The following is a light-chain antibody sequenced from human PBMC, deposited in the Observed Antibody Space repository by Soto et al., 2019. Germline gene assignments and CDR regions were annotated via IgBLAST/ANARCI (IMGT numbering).Light chain of an antibody. CDR2: DAS. V-gene: IGKV3-11*01. CDR1: QSVRTY. J-gene: IGKJ5*01. CDR3: QQRTNWPSST. Sequence: EVVLTQSPATLSLSPGERATLSCRASQSVRTYLAWYQQKPGQAPRLLIHDASSRATGIPARFSGSGSWTDFTLTISSLEPEDFAVYYCQQRTNWPSSTFGQGTRLEI.